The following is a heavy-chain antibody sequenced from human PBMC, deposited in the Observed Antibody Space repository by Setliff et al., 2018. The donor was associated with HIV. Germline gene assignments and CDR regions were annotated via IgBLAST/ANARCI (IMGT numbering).Heavy chain of an antibody. CDR3: ASRYHYYDSSGYYRQGAFDI. CDR1: GGSISSSSYY. J-gene: IGHJ3*02. D-gene: IGHD3-22*01. V-gene: IGHV4-39*01. Sequence: SETLSLTCTVSGGSISSSSYYWGWIRQPPGKGLEWIGSIYYSGSTYYNPSLKSRVTISVDTSKNQFSLKLSSVTAADTAVYYCASRYHYYDSSGYYRQGAFDIWGQGTTVTVSS. CDR2: IYYSGST.